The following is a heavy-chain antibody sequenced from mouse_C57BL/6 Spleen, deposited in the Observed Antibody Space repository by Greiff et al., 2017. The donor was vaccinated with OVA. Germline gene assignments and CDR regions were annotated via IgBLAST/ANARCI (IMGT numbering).Heavy chain of an antibody. CDR2: IDPETGGT. D-gene: IGHD2-4*01. V-gene: IGHV1-15*01. Sequence: QVQLQQSGAELVRPGASVTLSCKASGYTFTDYEMHWVKQTPVHGLEWIGAIDPETGGTAYNQKFKGKAILTADKSSSTAYMELRSLTSEDSAVYYCTRPYDYGRGYAMDDWGQGTSVTVSS. J-gene: IGHJ4*01. CDR1: GYTFTDYE. CDR3: TRPYDYGRGYAMDD.